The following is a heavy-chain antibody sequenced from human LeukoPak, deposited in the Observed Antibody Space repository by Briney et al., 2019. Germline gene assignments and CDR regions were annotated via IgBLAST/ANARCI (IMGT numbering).Heavy chain of an antibody. J-gene: IGHJ4*02. V-gene: IGHV3-23*01. D-gene: IGHD3-22*01. CDR3: AKVSMDYYDSSGYGGDY. Sequence: PGGSLRLSCAASGFTFSSYAMSWVRQAPGKGLEWVSAISGSGGSTYYADSVKGRFTISRDNSKNTLYLQMNSLRAEDTAVYYCAKVSMDYYDSSGYGGDYWGQGTLVTVSS. CDR1: GFTFSSYA. CDR2: ISGSGGST.